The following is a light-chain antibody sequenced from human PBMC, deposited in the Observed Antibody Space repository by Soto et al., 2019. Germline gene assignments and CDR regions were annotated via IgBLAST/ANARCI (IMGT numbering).Light chain of an antibody. CDR2: QVS. V-gene: IGKV2-30*02. CDR3: MQGTHWPYT. Sequence: DVVMTQSPLSLPVTLGQPASISCRSSQVLLHSNGDTFLSWFQQRPGQSPRRLIYQVSNRDSVVPYRFTGSGSGTDFTLTISRVEAEDVGIYSCMQGTHWPYTFGQGTKLEI. CDR1: QVLLHSNGDTF. J-gene: IGKJ2*01.